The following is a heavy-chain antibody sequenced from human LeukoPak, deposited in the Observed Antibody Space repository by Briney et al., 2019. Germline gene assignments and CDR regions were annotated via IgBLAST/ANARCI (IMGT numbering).Heavy chain of an antibody. D-gene: IGHD3-3*01. CDR1: GYTLTELS. Sequence: ASVKVSCKVSGYTLTELSMHWVRQAPGKGLEWMGGFDPEDGETIYAQKFQGRVTMTEETSTDTAYMQLSSLRSEDTAVYYCATAVFGVVIIPNYFDYWGQGTLVTVSS. CDR2: FDPEDGET. CDR3: ATAVFGVVIIPNYFDY. V-gene: IGHV1-24*01. J-gene: IGHJ4*02.